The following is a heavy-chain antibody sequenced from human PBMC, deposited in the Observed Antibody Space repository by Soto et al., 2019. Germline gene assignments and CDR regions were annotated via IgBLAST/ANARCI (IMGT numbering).Heavy chain of an antibody. Sequence: SVKVSCKAIGYSFTSHYIHWVRQAPGQGLEWMGGIIPIFGTANYAQKFQGRVTITADESTSTAYMELSSLRSEDTAVYYCARESRYCSGGSCYLLPGIDYCGQGTLVTVSS. CDR2: IIPIFGTA. D-gene: IGHD2-15*01. CDR1: GYSFTSHY. V-gene: IGHV1-69*13. J-gene: IGHJ4*02. CDR3: ARESRYCSGGSCYLLPGIDY.